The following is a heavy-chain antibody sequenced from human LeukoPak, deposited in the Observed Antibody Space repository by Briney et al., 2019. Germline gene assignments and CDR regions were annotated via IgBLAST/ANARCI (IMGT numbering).Heavy chain of an antibody. D-gene: IGHD6-13*01. V-gene: IGHV1-58*01. CDR1: GFTFTSSA. CDR2: IVVGSGNT. J-gene: IGHJ4*02. Sequence: ASVKVSCKASGFTFTSSAVQWVRQARGQRLEWIGWIVVGSGNTNYAQKFQERVTITRDMSTSTAYMELSSLRSEDTAVYYCAAQSTQQLVLDYWGQGTLVTVSS. CDR3: AAQSTQQLVLDY.